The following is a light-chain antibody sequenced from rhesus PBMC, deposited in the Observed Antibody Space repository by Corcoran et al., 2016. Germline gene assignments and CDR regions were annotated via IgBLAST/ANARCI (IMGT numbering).Light chain of an antibody. CDR3: QQYSNGPYS. Sequence: EIVLTQSPATLSLSPGERATLSCRASQSVSSSLAWYQQTPEQTPRLLIYGATSRARGIPDRFSASGSGTDFTLTISSLEPEDFAVDYCQQYSNGPYSFGQGTKVEI. CDR1: QSVSSS. V-gene: IGKV3-42*03. CDR2: GAT. J-gene: IGKJ2*01.